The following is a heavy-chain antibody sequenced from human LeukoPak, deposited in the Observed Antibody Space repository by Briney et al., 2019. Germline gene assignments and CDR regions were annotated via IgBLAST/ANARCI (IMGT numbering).Heavy chain of an antibody. J-gene: IGHJ6*02. CDR2: IYTRGNS. D-gene: IGHD6-19*01. Sequence: WGSLSLSCAVSELSVSDDYMSWVRQAPGKGLEWVSVIYTRGNSYYADSVRGRFTISRDNSKNKLYLQMNSLRAEDTAVYYCARDGSVAGHVYYYYGMDVWGQGTTVTVSS. CDR3: ARDGSVAGHVYYYYGMDV. V-gene: IGHV3-66*01. CDR1: ELSVSDDY.